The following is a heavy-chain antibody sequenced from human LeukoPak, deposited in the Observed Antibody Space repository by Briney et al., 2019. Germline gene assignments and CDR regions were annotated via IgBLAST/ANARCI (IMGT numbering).Heavy chain of an antibody. CDR2: INAGNGNT. J-gene: IGHJ5*02. Sequence: ASVKVSCKASGYTFTSYDINWVRQATGQGLEWMGWINAGNGNTKYSQKFQGRVTITRDTSASTAYMELSSLRSEDTAVYYCAREGIAAELDPWGQGTLVTVSS. CDR1: GYTFTSYD. D-gene: IGHD6-13*01. V-gene: IGHV1-3*01. CDR3: AREGIAAELDP.